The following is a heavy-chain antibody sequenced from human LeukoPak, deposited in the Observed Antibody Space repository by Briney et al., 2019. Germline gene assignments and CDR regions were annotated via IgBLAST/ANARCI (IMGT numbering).Heavy chain of an antibody. Sequence: PSETLSLTCTVSGGSISNYYWNWIRQPAGKGLEWIGRIYSSGSTNYNSSLKSRVTISVDTSKNQFSLKLSSVTAADTAVYYCARLDLLHYDSQGTDAFDIWGQGTMVTVSS. J-gene: IGHJ3*02. D-gene: IGHD3-22*01. V-gene: IGHV4-4*07. CDR1: GGSISNYY. CDR2: IYSSGST. CDR3: ARLDLLHYDSQGTDAFDI.